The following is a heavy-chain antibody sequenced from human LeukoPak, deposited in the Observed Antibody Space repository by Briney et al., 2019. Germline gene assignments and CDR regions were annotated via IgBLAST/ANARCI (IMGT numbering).Heavy chain of an antibody. D-gene: IGHD2-8*01. J-gene: IGHJ5*02. Sequence: SETLSLTCAVYGGSFSGYYWSWIRQPPGKGLEWIGEINHSGSTNYNPSLKSRVTISVDTSKNQFSLKQSSVTAADTAVYYCARHPPSRYCTNGVCNNWFDPWGQGTLVTVSS. V-gene: IGHV4-34*01. CDR1: GGSFSGYY. CDR2: INHSGST. CDR3: ARHPPSRYCTNGVCNNWFDP.